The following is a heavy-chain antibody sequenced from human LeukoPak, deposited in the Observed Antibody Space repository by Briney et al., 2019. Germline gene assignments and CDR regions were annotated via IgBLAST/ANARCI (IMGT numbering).Heavy chain of an antibody. D-gene: IGHD1-14*01. CDR2: INHSGST. V-gene: IGHV4-34*01. J-gene: IGHJ6*02. Sequence: SETLSLTCAVYGGSFSGYYWSWIRQPPGKGLEWIGEINHSGSTNYNPSLKSRVTISVDTSKNQFSLKLSSVTAADKAVYYCARGLNLDVWGQGTTVTVSS. CDR3: ARGLNLDV. CDR1: GGSFSGYY.